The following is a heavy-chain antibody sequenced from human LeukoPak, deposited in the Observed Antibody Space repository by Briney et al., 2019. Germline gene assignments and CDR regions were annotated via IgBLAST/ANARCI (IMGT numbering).Heavy chain of an antibody. V-gene: IGHV3-7*01. D-gene: IGHD2-15*01. J-gene: IGHJ5*02. CDR2: IKQDERKR. CDR3: AREASLYCSGNDCYWAFDR. Sequence: GGSLRLSCAASGFTFSDHWMSWVRQAPGKGREWVANIKQDERKRYYVDSVKGRFTISRDNAKISLYLQINSLRAEDTAVYYCAREASLYCSGNDCYWAFDRWGQGTLVTVSS. CDR1: GFTFSDHW.